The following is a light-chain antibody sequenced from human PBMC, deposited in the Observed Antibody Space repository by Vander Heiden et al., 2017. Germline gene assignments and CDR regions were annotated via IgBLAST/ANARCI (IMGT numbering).Light chain of an antibody. V-gene: IGKV3-20*01. CDR2: GAS. CDR3: QQYGSSSWT. J-gene: IGKJ1*01. Sequence: DIVLTQSPGTPSLSPGERATLSCRASQSVSSSYLAWYQQKPGQAPRLLIYGASSRATGIPDRFSGSGSGTDFTLTISRLEPEDFAVYYCQQYGSSSWTFGQGTKVEIK. CDR1: QSVSSSY.